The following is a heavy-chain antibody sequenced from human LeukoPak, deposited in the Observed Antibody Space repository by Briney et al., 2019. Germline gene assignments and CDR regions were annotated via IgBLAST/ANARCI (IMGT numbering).Heavy chain of an antibody. V-gene: IGHV3-30*04. Sequence: GGSLRLSCAASGFSFSTSTMRWVRQAPGKGLEWVALISYDGSTKFYGDSVKGRFTLSRDNSKNTLYLQMNSLRREDTAVYYCVTDSMGRGEGVFDIWGQGAMVAVSS. J-gene: IGHJ3*02. CDR1: GFSFSTST. CDR2: ISYDGSTK. D-gene: IGHD3-10*01. CDR3: VTDSMGRGEGVFDI.